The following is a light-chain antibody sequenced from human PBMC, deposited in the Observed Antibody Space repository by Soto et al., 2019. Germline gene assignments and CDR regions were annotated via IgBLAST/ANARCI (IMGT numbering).Light chain of an antibody. CDR2: GAS. J-gene: IGKJ1*01. CDR3: QHSNNWPRT. V-gene: IGKV3-15*01. Sequence: EIVMTQSPATLSVSPGERATLSCRASQSVSSNLAWYQQKPGQAPRLLISGASTRATGIPARFSGSGSGTEFTLTISSLQSEDFAVYYCQHSNNWPRTFGQGTKVEIK. CDR1: QSVSSN.